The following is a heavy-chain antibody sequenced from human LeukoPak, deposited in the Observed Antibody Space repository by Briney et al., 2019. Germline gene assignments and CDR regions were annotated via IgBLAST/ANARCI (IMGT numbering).Heavy chain of an antibody. CDR1: GFTFSSYA. CDR3: ARDMIAVAKPKNWFDP. V-gene: IGHV3-30-3*01. D-gene: IGHD3-22*01. Sequence: PGRSLRLSCAASGFTFSSYAMHWVRQAPGKGLEWVAVISYDGSNKYYADSVKGRFTISRGNSKNTLYLQMNSLRAEDTAVYYCARDMIAVAKPKNWFDPWGQGTQVTVSS. CDR2: ISYDGSNK. J-gene: IGHJ5*02.